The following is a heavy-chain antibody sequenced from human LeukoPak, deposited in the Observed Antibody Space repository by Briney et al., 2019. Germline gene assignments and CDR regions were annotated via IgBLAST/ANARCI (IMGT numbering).Heavy chain of an antibody. D-gene: IGHD3-9*01. J-gene: IGHJ4*02. CDR1: GYTFTGYY. V-gene: IGHV1-2*02. CDR2: INPNSGGT. CDR3: ARILPDYDILTGSKGFDY. Sequence: ASVKVSCKASGYTFTGYYMHWVRQAPGQGLEWMGWINPNSGGTNYAQKFQGRVTMTRDTSISTAYMELGRLGSDDTAVYYCARILPDYDILTGSKGFDYWGQGTLVTVSS.